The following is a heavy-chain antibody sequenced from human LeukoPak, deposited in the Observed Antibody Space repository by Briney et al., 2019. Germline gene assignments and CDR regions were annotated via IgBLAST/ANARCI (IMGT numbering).Heavy chain of an antibody. Sequence: GGSLRLSCAASGFTFSSYGMHWVRQAPGKGLEWVAVIWYDGSNKYYADSVKGRFTISRDNSKNTLYLQMNSLRAEDTAVYYCARGVTRYCSSASCYYFDYWGQGTLVTVSS. CDR1: GFTFSSYG. V-gene: IGHV3-33*01. CDR2: IWYDGSNK. CDR3: ARGVTRYCSSASCYYFDY. J-gene: IGHJ4*02. D-gene: IGHD2-2*01.